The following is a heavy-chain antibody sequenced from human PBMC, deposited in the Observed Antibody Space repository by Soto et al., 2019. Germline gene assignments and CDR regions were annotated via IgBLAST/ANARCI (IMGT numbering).Heavy chain of an antibody. D-gene: IGHD2-15*01. CDR3: AREGRAYCSGGSPSRAGDCYSVDY. Sequence: SETLSLTCAVFSASLGDHYWAWIRQSPDKGLEWIGEVHPSGSTDYNPSLKSRLTLSLDTSKNQFSLKLSSVTAADTAVYYCAREGRAYCSGGSPSRAGDCYSVDYWGQGALVTVSS. CDR2: VHPSGST. V-gene: IGHV4-34*01. CDR1: SASLGDHY. J-gene: IGHJ4*02.